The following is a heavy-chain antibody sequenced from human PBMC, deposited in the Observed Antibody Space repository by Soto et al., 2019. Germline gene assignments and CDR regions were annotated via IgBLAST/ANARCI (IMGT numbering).Heavy chain of an antibody. CDR3: ARDHVDTAMNRYYYGMDV. Sequence: RASVKVSCKASGGTFSSYAISWVRQAPGQGLEWMGGIIPIFGTANYAQKFQGRVTITADESTSTAYMELSSLRSEDTAVYYCARDHVDTAMNRYYYGMDVWGQGSTVTVSS. J-gene: IGHJ6*02. V-gene: IGHV1-69*13. CDR1: GGTFSSYA. D-gene: IGHD5-18*01. CDR2: IIPIFGTA.